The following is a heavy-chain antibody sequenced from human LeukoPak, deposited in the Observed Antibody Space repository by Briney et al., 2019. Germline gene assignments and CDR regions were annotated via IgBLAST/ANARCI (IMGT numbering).Heavy chain of an antibody. CDR1: GFTVSSNY. V-gene: IGHV3-66*01. CDR2: IYSGGST. D-gene: IGHD3-3*01. CDR3: ASGFLEWLFYFDY. J-gene: IGHJ4*02. Sequence: GGSLRLSCAASGFTVSSNYMSWVRQAPGKGLEWVSVIYSGGSTYYADSVKGRFTISRDNSKNTLYLQTNSLRAEDTAVYYCASGFLEWLFYFDYWGQGTLVTVSS.